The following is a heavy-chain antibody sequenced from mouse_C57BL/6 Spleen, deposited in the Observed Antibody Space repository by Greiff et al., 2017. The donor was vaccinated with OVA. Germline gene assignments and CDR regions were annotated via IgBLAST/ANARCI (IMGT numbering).Heavy chain of an antibody. V-gene: IGHV5-4*01. CDR1: GFTFSSYA. D-gene: IGHD2-4*01. Sequence: EVHLVESGGGLVKPGGSLKLSCAASGFTFSSYAMSWVRQTPEKRLEWVATISDGGSYTYYPDNVKGRFTISRDNAKNNLYLQMSHLKSEDTAMYYCARDGDYEGFAYWGQGTLVTVSA. CDR3: ARDGDYEGFAY. J-gene: IGHJ3*01. CDR2: ISDGGSYT.